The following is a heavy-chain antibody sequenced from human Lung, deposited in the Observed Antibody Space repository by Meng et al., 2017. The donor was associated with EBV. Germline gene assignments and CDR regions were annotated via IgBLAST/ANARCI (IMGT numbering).Heavy chain of an antibody. CDR1: GGSFNAFY. V-gene: IGHV4-34*01. Sequence: QGELQQSGEGLFNPSDSLPLTCTVYGGSFNAFYWHWIRQPPGRGLEWIGENNHRGAAKYNPSLQSRVTISVDTSKIQFSLKLSSLTAADTAVYYCARGGRTPGGSYPVDSTEEFDYWGQGTLVTVSS. D-gene: IGHD3-3*01. CDR2: NNHRGAA. CDR3: ARGGRTPGGSYPVDSTEEFDY. J-gene: IGHJ4*02.